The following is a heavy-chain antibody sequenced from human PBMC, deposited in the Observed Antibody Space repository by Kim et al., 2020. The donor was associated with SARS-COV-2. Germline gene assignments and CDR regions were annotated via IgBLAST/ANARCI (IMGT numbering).Heavy chain of an antibody. CDR2: IIPIFGTA. CDR1: GGTFSSYA. J-gene: IGHJ4*02. V-gene: IGHV1-69*06. D-gene: IGHD2-15*01. Sequence: SVKVSCKASGGTFSSYAISWVRQAPGQGLEWMGGIIPIFGTANYAQKFQGRVTITADKSTSTAYMELSSLRSEDTAVYYCARDKHVARQYCSGGSCLTQTLDYWGQGTLVTVSS. CDR3: ARDKHVARQYCSGGSCLTQTLDY.